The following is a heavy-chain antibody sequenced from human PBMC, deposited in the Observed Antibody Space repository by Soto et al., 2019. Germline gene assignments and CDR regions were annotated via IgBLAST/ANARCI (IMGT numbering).Heavy chain of an antibody. J-gene: IGHJ6*02. CDR3: ARGQWCGGDCYYYYYYGMDV. CDR1: GYTFTSYD. V-gene: IGHV1-8*01. CDR2: MNPNSGNT. D-gene: IGHD2-21*02. Sequence: ASVKVSCKASGYTFTSYDINWVRQATGQGLEWMGWMNPNSGNTGYAQKFQGRVTMTRNTSISTAYMELSSLRSEDTAVYYCARGQWCGGDCYYYYYYGMDVWGQGTTVT.